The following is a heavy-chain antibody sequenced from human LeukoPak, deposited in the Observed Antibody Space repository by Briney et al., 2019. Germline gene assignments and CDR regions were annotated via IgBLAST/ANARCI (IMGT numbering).Heavy chain of an antibody. CDR3: ARVSCTSTTCYVDY. D-gene: IGHD2-2*01. CDR2: IYHSGST. J-gene: IGHJ4*02. CDR1: GGSISSTNW. V-gene: IGHV4-4*02. Sequence: SGTLSLTCAVSGGSISSTNWWSWVRQPPGKGLEWIGEIYHSGSTKYNPSLKSRVTISVDKSKNQFSLKVNSVTAADTAVYYCARVSCTSTTCYVDYWGQGTLSPSPQ.